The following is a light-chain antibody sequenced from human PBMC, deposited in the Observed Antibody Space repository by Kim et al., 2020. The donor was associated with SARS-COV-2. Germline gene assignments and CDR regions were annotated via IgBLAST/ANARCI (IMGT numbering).Light chain of an antibody. J-gene: IGLJ1*01. CDR2: DVT. CDR3: SSYRSSGYV. V-gene: IGLV2-14*03. Sequence: QSALTQPASVSGSPGQSITISCTGTSSDVGGYNYVSWYQQYPGNAPKLMLYDVTKRPSGVSNRFSGSKSGNTASLTISGLQAEDEADYYCSSYRSSGYVFGTGTKVTVL. CDR1: SSDVGGYNY.